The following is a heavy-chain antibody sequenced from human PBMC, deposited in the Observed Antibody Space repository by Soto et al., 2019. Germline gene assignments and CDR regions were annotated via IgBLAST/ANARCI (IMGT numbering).Heavy chain of an antibody. J-gene: IGHJ4*02. CDR3: ARDADIVVVPAAHLPGGY. CDR2: INPNSGGT. Sequence: GLEWMGWINPNSGGTNYAQKFQGRVTMTRDTSISTAYMELSRLRSDDTAVYYCARDADIVVVPAAHLPGGYWGQGTLVTVSS. D-gene: IGHD2-2*01. V-gene: IGHV1-2*02.